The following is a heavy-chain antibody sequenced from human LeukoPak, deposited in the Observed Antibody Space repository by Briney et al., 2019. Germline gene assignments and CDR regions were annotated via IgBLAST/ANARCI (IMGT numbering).Heavy chain of an antibody. CDR1: GGSISSSSYY. D-gene: IGHD2-2*01. CDR3: ARDRKGYCSSTSCLLPYNWFDP. Sequence: SETLSLTCTVSGGSISSSSYYWGWIRQPPGKGLEWIGSIYHSGSTYYNPSLKSRVTISVDRSKNQFSLKLSSVTAADTAVYYCARDRKGYCSSTSCLLPYNWFDPWGQGTLVTVSS. J-gene: IGHJ5*02. CDR2: IYHSGST. V-gene: IGHV4-39*07.